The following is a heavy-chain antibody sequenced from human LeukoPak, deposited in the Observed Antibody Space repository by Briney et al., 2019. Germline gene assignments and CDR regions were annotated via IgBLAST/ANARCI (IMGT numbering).Heavy chain of an antibody. Sequence: SETLSLTCAVYGGSFSGYYWSWIRQPPGKGLEWIGESNHSGSTNYNPSLKSRVTISVDTSKNQFSLKLSSVTAADTAVYYCAGDSGYFLFDYWGQGTLVTVSS. J-gene: IGHJ4*02. CDR1: GGSFSGYY. CDR3: AGDSGYFLFDY. CDR2: SNHSGST. D-gene: IGHD3-22*01. V-gene: IGHV4-34*01.